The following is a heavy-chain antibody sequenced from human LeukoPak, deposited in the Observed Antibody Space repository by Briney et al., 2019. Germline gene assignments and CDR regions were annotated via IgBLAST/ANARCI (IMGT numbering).Heavy chain of an antibody. CDR1: GGTFSSYA. V-gene: IGHV1-69*13. J-gene: IGHJ6*04. CDR3: ARNAVPDRPFSGMDV. D-gene: IGHD2-2*01. CDR2: IIPIFGTA. Sequence: SVKVSCKASGGTFSSYAISWVRRAPGQGLEWMGGIIPIFGTANYAQKFQGRVTITADETTSTAYMELSSLRSEDTAVYYCARNAVPDRPFSGMDVWGKGTTVTVSS.